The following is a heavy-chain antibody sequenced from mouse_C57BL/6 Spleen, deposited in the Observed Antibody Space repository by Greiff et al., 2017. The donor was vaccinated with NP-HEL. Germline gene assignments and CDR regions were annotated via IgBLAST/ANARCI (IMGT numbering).Heavy chain of an antibody. D-gene: IGHD2-2*01. CDR1: GFSFNTYA. J-gene: IGHJ4*01. Sequence: EVKVVESGGGLVQPKGSLKLSCAASGFSFNTYAMNWVRQAPGKGLEWVARIRSKSNNYATYYADSVKDRFTISRDDSESMLYLQMNNLKTEDTAMYYCVRHGYDNYAMDYWGQGTSVTVSS. V-gene: IGHV10-1*01. CDR2: IRSKSNNYAT. CDR3: VRHGYDNYAMDY.